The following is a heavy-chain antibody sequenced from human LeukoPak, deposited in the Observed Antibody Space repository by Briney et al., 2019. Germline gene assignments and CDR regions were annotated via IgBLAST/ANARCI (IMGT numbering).Heavy chain of an antibody. CDR1: GFTFSSYS. CDR2: ISSSTSTI. CDR3: AKAPVTTCRGAFCYPFDY. V-gene: IGHV3-48*01. D-gene: IGHD2-15*01. Sequence: GGSLRLSCAASGFTFSSYSMNWVRQAPGKGLEWVSYISSSTSTIYYADSVKGRFTISRDSSKNTLFLQMNRLRPEDAAVYYCAKAPVTTCRGAFCYPFDYWGLGTLVTVSS. J-gene: IGHJ4*02.